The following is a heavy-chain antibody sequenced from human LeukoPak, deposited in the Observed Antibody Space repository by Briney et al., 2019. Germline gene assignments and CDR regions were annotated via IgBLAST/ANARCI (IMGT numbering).Heavy chain of an antibody. D-gene: IGHD6-19*01. CDR1: GGTFSSYA. J-gene: IGHJ4*02. CDR3: ARDLRSYSSGWTTLDY. Sequence: ASVKVSCKASGGTFSSYAISWVRQAPGQGLEWMGGIIPISGTANYAQKFQGRVTITTDESTSTAYMGLSSLRSEDTAVYYCARDLRSYSSGWTTLDYWGQGTLVTVSS. CDR2: IIPISGTA. V-gene: IGHV1-69*05.